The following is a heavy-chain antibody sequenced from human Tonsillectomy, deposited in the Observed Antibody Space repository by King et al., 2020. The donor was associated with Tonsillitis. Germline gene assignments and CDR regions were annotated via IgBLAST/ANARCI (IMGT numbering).Heavy chain of an antibody. CDR2: ISSSGSTI. J-gene: IGHJ4*02. CDR3: ARAYSSSWYCVDY. D-gene: IGHD6-13*01. V-gene: IGHV3-48*03. CDR1: GFTFSSYE. Sequence: VQLVESGGGLVQPGGSLRLSCAASGFTFSSYEMNWVRQAPGKGLEWVSYISSSGSTIYYADSVKGRFTISRDKDKNSLYLQMNSLRAEDTAGYYCARAYSSSWYCVDYWGQGTLVTVSS.